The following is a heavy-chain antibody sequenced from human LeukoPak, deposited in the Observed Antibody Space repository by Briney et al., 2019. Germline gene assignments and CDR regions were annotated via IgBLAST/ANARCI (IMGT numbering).Heavy chain of an antibody. D-gene: IGHD2-15*01. J-gene: IGHJ6*03. CDR3: ARGHKVAATKRYYYYYMDV. V-gene: IGHV1-8*01. CDR1: GYTFTSYD. CDR2: MNPNSGNT. Sequence: ASVKVSCMASGYTFTSYDINWVRQATGQGLEWMGWMNPNSGNTGYAQKFQGRVTMTRNTSISTAYMELSSLRSEDTAVYYCARGHKVAATKRYYYYYMDVWGKGTTVTVSS.